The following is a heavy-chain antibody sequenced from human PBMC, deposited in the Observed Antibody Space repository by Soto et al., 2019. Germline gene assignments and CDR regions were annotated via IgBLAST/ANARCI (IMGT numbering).Heavy chain of an antibody. CDR2: ISSSSSTI. Sequence: EVQLVESGGGLVQPGGSLRLSCAASGFTFSSFSMNWVRQAPGTELEWVSYISSSSSTIYYSDSVKGRISISRDNAKNSLYLQINGLRDEDTAVYYCARDPDSRGWSWNKPAWDYWGQGTLVTVSS. CDR3: ARDPDSRGWSWNKPAWDY. D-gene: IGHD6-19*01. CDR1: GFTFSSFS. V-gene: IGHV3-48*02. J-gene: IGHJ4*02.